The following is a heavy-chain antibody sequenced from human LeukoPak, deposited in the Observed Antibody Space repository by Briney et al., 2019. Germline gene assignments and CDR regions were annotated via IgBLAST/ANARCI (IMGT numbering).Heavy chain of an antibody. CDR3: ARARFCSGGSCLIPNNWFDP. V-gene: IGHV3-48*03. CDR2: ISSSSSTI. J-gene: IGHJ5*02. Sequence: QPGGSLRLSCAASGFTFSSYEMNWVRQAPGKGLEWVSYISSSSSTIYYADSVKGRFTISRDNAKNSLYLQMNSLRAEDTAVYYCARARFCSGGSCLIPNNWFDPWGQGTLVTVSS. D-gene: IGHD2-15*01. CDR1: GFTFSSYE.